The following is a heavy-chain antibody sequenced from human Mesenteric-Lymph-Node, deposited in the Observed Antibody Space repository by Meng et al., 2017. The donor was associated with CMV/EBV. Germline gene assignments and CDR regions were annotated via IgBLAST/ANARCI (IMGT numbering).Heavy chain of an antibody. CDR3: ARLIPPARFDY. CDR2: IGGSGGST. V-gene: IGHV3-23*01. CDR1: GCTFSDYA. D-gene: IGHD2-8*01. J-gene: IGHJ4*02. Sequence: LSCPGSGCTFSDYAVRWVRQEPGKGVGWISVIGGSGGSTYYADSVKGRFTISRDNFKNTLYLQMNALRAEDTAVYYCARLIPPARFDYWGQGTLVTVSS.